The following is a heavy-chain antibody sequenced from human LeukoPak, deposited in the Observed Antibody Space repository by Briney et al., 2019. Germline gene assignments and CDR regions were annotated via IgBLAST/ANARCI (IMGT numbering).Heavy chain of an antibody. CDR3: ASRPSVVVLAAYYFDY. CDR2: INHSGST. CDR1: GGSFSGYY. J-gene: IGHJ4*02. D-gene: IGHD2-15*01. V-gene: IGHV4-34*01. Sequence: PWETLSLTCAVYGGSFSGYYWRWIRQPAGKGLEWIGEINHSGSTNYNPSLKSRVTISVDTSKNQFSLKLSSVTAADTAVYYCASRPSVVVLAAYYFDYWGQGTLVTVSS.